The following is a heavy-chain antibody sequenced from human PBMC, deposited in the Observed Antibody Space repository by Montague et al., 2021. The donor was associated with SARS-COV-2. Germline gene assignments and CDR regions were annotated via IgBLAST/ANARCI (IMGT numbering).Heavy chain of an antibody. Sequence: SETLSFTCTVSGGSISTYYWYWIRQFPGKGLEWIGYIDYSGSTNXNPSLQSRVIISVDRSKIQFSLKLNSVAAADTAIYYCARLPYDNSYGMDVWGQGTTVTVSS. CDR1: GGSISTYY. CDR2: IDYSGST. CDR3: ARLPYDNSYGMDV. D-gene: IGHD3-9*01. V-gene: IGHV4-59*01. J-gene: IGHJ6*02.